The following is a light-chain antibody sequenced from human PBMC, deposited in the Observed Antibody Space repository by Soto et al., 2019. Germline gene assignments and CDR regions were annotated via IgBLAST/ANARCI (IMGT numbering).Light chain of an antibody. CDR3: CSYACSSTV. J-gene: IGLJ2*01. CDR1: SSDVGSYNL. V-gene: IGLV2-23*02. CDR2: EVS. Sequence: QSVLTQPASVSGSPGQSITISCTGTSSDVGSYNLVSWYQQHPGKAPKLMIYEVSKRPSGVSNRFSCSKSGNTASLTISGLQAEDEADYYCCSYACSSTVFVGGTKLTVL.